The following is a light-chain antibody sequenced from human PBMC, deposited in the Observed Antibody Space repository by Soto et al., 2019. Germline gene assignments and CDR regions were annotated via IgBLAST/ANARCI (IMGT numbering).Light chain of an antibody. J-gene: IGKJ1*01. Sequence: DIQLTQSPSFLSASVGDTVTITCRASQGISTYLAWYQQKPGKAPKNLIYGASTLQSGVPSRFSGSGSGTEFTLTISSLQPEDFATYYCQGHSTYPRTFDQGTKVEIK. CDR2: GAS. V-gene: IGKV1-9*01. CDR3: QGHSTYPRT. CDR1: QGISTY.